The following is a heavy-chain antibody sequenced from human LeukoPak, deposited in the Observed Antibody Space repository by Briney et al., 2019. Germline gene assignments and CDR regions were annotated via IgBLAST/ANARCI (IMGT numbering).Heavy chain of an antibody. J-gene: IGHJ6*03. CDR3: ARGQAQQWLVSPWNYYYMDV. V-gene: IGHV3-74*01. CDR2: INSDGINT. Sequence: GGSLRLSCAASGFTFSNYWMHWVRQAPGKGLVWVSRINSDGINTSYADSVKGRFTISRDNAKNTLNLQMNSLRAEDTAVYYCARGQAQQWLVSPWNYYYMDVWGKGTTVTISS. D-gene: IGHD6-19*01. CDR1: GFTFSNYW.